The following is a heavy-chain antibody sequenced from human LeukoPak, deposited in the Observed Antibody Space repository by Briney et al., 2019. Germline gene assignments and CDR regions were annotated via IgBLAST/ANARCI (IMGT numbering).Heavy chain of an antibody. CDR2: ISAYNGNT. V-gene: IGHV1-18*01. CDR3: ARRFPCVGATSCSYFDY. Sequence: ASVKVSCKASGYTFTSCGISWVRQAPGQGLEWMGWISAYNGNTNYAQKLQGRVTMTTDTSTSTAYMELRSLRSDDTAVYYCARRFPCVGATSCSYFDYWGQGTLVTVSS. D-gene: IGHD1-26*01. CDR1: GYTFTSCG. J-gene: IGHJ4*02.